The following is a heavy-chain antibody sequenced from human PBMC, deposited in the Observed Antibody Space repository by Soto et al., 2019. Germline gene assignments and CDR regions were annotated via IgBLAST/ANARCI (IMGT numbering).Heavy chain of an antibody. CDR1: GFTFSSYG. Sequence: QVQLVESGGGVVQPGRSLRLSCAASGFTFSSYGMHWVRQAPGKGLEWVAVIWYDGSNKHYAESVKGRFTISRDNSKNTLYLQMNSLRAEDTAVYYCARDSHVGSGWQLTADYWGQGTLVTVSS. D-gene: IGHD6-19*01. J-gene: IGHJ4*02. V-gene: IGHV3-33*01. CDR3: ARDSHVGSGWQLTADY. CDR2: IWYDGSNK.